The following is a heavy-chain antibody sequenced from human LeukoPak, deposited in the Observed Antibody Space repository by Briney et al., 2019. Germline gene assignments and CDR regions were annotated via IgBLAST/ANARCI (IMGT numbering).Heavy chain of an antibody. D-gene: IGHD3-10*01. CDR1: GGSFSGYY. J-gene: IGHJ5*02. V-gene: IGHV4-34*01. Sequence: PSETLSLTCAVYGGSFSGYYWSWIRQPPGKGLEWIGEINHSGSTNYNPSLKSRVTISVDTSKNQFSLKLSSVTAADTAVYYCARLSYRGYYYGPRFDPWGQGTLVTVSS. CDR3: ARLSYRGYYYGPRFDP. CDR2: INHSGST.